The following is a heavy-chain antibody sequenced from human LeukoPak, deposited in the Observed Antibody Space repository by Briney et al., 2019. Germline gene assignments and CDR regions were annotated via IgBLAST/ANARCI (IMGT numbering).Heavy chain of an antibody. CDR2: ISAYNGNT. Sequence: ASVKVSCKASGYTFTSYDINWVRQATGQGLEWMGWISAYNGNTNYAQKLQGRVTMTTDTSTSTAYMELRSLRSDDTAVYYCARDRIRLGELSSFDYWGQGTLVTVSS. CDR1: GYTFTSYD. V-gene: IGHV1-18*01. CDR3: ARDRIRLGELSSFDY. D-gene: IGHD3-16*02. J-gene: IGHJ4*02.